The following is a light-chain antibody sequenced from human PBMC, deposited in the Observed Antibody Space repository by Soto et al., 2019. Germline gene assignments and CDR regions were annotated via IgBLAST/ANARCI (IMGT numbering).Light chain of an antibody. CDR2: LEGSGSY. V-gene: IGLV4-60*02. J-gene: IGLJ3*02. CDR1: SGHSSYI. Sequence: QSVLTQSSSASASLGSSVKLTCTLSSGHSSYIIAWHQQQPGKAPRYLMKLEGSGSYNKGSGVPDRFSGSSSGADRYLTFSILHFEDEADYYCDTWDSNTHTVFCLGTKLTVL. CDR3: DTWDSNTHTV.